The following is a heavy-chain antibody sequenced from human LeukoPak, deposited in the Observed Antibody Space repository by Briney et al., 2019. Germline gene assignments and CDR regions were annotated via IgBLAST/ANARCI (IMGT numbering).Heavy chain of an antibody. V-gene: IGHV4-4*02. CDR2: IYHSGST. CDR3: ATQGAVVGIA. D-gene: IGHD6-19*01. J-gene: IGHJ4*02. CDR1: GGSISSNNW. Sequence: SETLSLTCAVSGGSISSNNWWSWVRQPPGKGLEWIGEIYHSGSTNYNPSLKSRVTMSVDKSKNQFSLKLSSVTAADTAVYYCATQGAVVGIAWGQGTLITVSS.